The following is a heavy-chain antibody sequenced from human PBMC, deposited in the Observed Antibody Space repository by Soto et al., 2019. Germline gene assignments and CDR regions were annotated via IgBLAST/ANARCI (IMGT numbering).Heavy chain of an antibody. V-gene: IGHV1-69*01. CDR2: IIPIFGTA. Sequence: QVQLVQSGAEVKKPGSSVKVSCKASGGTFSSYAISWVRQAPGQGLEWMGGIIPIFGTANYAQKFQGRVTITADESTSTAYMELSXLRSXXXXXXXXXXSXGXXXXXAWXQGTLV. CDR1: GGTFSSYA. J-gene: IGHJ5*02. CDR3: XXSXGXXXXXA.